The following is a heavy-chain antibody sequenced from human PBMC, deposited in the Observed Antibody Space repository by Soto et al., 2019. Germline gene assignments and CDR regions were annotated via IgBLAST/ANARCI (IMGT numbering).Heavy chain of an antibody. CDR3: ARDNSKDSVNYAGAAFDI. J-gene: IGHJ3*02. CDR1: GGSISSGNYY. CDR2: MHTSGST. Sequence: QVHLQESGPGLVKPSQTLSLTCTVSGGSISSGNYYWSWIRQPPGKGLEWIGYMHTSGSTDYNPSLTSRLTISVDTSKNQFSLSLRSVTAADTAVYYCARDNSKDSVNYAGAAFDIWGLGTLVTVSS. V-gene: IGHV4-30-4*01. D-gene: IGHD4-4*01.